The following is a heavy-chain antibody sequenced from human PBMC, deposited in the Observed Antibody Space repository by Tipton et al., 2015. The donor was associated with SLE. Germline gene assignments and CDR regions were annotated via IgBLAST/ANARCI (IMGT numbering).Heavy chain of an antibody. V-gene: IGHV4-38-2*01. CDR1: GYSLNGGYS. D-gene: IGHD4-23*01. CDR3: ARSRESVNSAAFEI. J-gene: IGHJ3*02. CDR2: ISHTGST. Sequence: TLSLTCVVSGYSLNGGYSWGWIRQPPGEGLEWIGRISHTGSTYYNPSLKSRVTISLDTSKNHFSLRLTSVTAADAAVYSCARSRESVNSAAFEIWGQGTMVTVSS.